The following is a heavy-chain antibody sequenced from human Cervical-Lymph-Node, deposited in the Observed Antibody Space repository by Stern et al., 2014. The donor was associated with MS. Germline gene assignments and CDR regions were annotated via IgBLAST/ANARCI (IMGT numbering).Heavy chain of an antibody. CDR1: GGTFSSYT. D-gene: IGHD6-19*01. Sequence: VQLLESGAEVKKPGSSVKVSCKASGGTFSSYTISWVRQAPGQGLEWMGRIIPTLGIANYAQKFQGRVTITADKSTSTAYMELSSLRSEDTAVYYCARGLAVGSYDYWGQGTLVTVSS. CDR2: IIPTLGIA. V-gene: IGHV1-69*04. CDR3: ARGLAVGSYDY. J-gene: IGHJ4*02.